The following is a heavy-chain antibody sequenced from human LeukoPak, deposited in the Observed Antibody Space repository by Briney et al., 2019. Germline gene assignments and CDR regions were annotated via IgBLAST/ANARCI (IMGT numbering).Heavy chain of an antibody. J-gene: IGHJ6*04. CDR1: RFTFSSYS. V-gene: IGHV3-21*01. CDR3: ARDSVPLEPIFTGYYFYYGMDV. Sequence: GGSLRLSCAASRFTFSSYSMNWVRQARGKGLEWVSSISSSSSYIYYADSVKGRFTISRDNAKNSLYLQMNSLRAEDTAVYYCARDSVPLEPIFTGYYFYYGMDVWGKGPTVTVSS. CDR2: ISSSSSYI. D-gene: IGHD3-9*01.